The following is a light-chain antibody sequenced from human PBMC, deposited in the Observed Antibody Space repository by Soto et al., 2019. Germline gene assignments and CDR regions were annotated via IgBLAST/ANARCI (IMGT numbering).Light chain of an antibody. CDR1: QSVSSSY. CDR3: QQYGSARLT. V-gene: IGKV3-20*01. CDR2: GAS. J-gene: IGKJ5*01. Sequence: ENVLTQSPGPLSLSPGEKATLSCRASQSVSSSYLAWYQQKPGQAPRLLIYGASSRATGIPDRFSGSGSGTDFTLTISRLEPEDFAVYYCQQYGSARLTFGQGTRLEIK.